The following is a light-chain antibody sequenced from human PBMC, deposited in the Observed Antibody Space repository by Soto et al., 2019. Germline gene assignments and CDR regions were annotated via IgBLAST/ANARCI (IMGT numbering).Light chain of an antibody. CDR3: RQYGSSAWT. CDR1: QSFSRSD. J-gene: IGKJ1*01. V-gene: IGKV3-20*01. CDR2: DAS. Sequence: EIVLTQSPGTLSLSPGERATLSCRASQSFSRSDLAWYQQKPGQAPRLLIYDASTRATGIPDRFSGSGSGTDFTLTISRLEPEDFAVYYCRQYGSSAWTFGQGTKVEIK.